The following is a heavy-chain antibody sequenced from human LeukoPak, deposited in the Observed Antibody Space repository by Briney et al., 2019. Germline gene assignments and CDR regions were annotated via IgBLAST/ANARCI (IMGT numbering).Heavy chain of an antibody. D-gene: IGHD1/OR15-1a*01. V-gene: IGHV3-33*03. CDR1: GFTFNNYG. J-gene: IGHJ4*02. CDR3: VKDSTTRASNLPDY. Sequence: PGGSLRLSCEASGFTFNNYGMHWVRQAPGKGLEWVAVIWHDGVTKFYADSVKGRFTISRDKSKNTLYLEMNSLRAEDTAVYYCVKDSTTRASNLPDYWGQGTLVTVSS. CDR2: IWHDGVTK.